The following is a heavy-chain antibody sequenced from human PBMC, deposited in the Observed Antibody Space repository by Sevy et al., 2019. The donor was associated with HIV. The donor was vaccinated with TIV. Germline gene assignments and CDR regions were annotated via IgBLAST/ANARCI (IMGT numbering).Heavy chain of an antibody. CDR3: ARGPDYGDYFDWFDP. J-gene: IGHJ5*02. Sequence: SETLSLTCAVSGGSISSGGYSWSWIRQPPGKGLEWIGYIYHSGSTYYNPSLKSRVTISVDRSKNQFSLKLSSVSAADTALYYCARGPDYGDYFDWFDPWGQGTLVTVSS. CDR2: IYHSGST. D-gene: IGHD4-17*01. CDR1: GGSISSGGYS. V-gene: IGHV4-30-2*01.